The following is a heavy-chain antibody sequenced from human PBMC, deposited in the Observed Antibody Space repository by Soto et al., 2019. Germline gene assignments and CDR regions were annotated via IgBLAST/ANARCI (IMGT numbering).Heavy chain of an antibody. CDR3: AKDFFYYYDSSGGDYYYYYGMDV. V-gene: IGHV3-23*01. CDR2: ISGSGGST. J-gene: IGHJ6*02. Sequence: PGGSLRLSCAASGFTFSSYAMSWVRQAPGKGLEWVSAISGSGGSTYYADSVKGRFTISRDNSKNTLYLQMNSLRAEDTAVYYCAKDFFYYYDSSGGDYYYYYGMDVWGQGTTVTV. CDR1: GFTFSSYA. D-gene: IGHD3-22*01.